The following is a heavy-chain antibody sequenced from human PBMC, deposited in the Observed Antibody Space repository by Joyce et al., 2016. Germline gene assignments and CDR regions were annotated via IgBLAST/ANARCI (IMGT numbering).Heavy chain of an antibody. J-gene: IGHJ4*02. V-gene: IGHV1-2*06. CDR2: LKPNSGGT. Sequence: QVQLVQSGAEVKKPGASVKVSCKASGYTFTGFHMHWGRQAPGQGLEWVGRLKPNSGGTTYAQKFQGRVTMNRDTSISTAYMELSRLTSDDTAVYYCARGPSFSRLAVAGYFFGDWGQGTLVTVSS. CDR3: ARGPSFSRLAVAGYFFGD. CDR1: GYTFTGFH. D-gene: IGHD6-19*01.